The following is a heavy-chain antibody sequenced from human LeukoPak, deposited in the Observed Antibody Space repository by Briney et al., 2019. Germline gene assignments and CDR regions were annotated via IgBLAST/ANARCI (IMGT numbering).Heavy chain of an antibody. V-gene: IGHV4-59*01. CDR2: IYYSGST. D-gene: IGHD3-22*01. CDR1: GGAISSYY. CDR3: ARRKYYYDSSGYFYYFDY. J-gene: IGHJ4*02. Sequence: SEALSLTCTVSGGAISSYYWSWIRQPPGKGLEWIGYIYYSGSTNYNPSLESRVTISVDTSKNQFSLKLSSVTAADTAVYYCARRKYYYDSSGYFYYFDYWGQGTLVTVSS.